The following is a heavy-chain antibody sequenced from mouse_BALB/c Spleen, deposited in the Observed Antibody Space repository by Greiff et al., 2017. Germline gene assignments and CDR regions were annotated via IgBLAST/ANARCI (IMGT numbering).Heavy chain of an antibody. J-gene: IGHJ3*01. D-gene: IGHD2-1*01. CDR1: GYTFTSYW. V-gene: IGHV1-69*02. CDR3: TRSGYGNFFAY. CDR2: IYPSDSYT. Sequence: QVQLQQPGAELVRPGASVKLSCKASGYTFTSYWINWVKQRPGQGLEWIGNIYPSDSYTNYNQKFKDKATLTVDKSSSTAYMQLSSPTSEDSAVYYCTRSGYGNFFAYWGQGTLVTVSA.